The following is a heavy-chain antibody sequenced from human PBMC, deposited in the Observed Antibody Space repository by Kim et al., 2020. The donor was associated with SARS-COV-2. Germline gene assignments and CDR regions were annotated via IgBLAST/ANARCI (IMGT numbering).Heavy chain of an antibody. J-gene: IGHJ4*02. CDR2: INHSGST. D-gene: IGHD3-10*01. Sequence: SETLSLTCAVYGGSFSGYYWSWIRQPPGKGLEWIGEINHSGSTNYNPSLKSRVTISVDTSKNQFSLKLSSVTAADTAVYYCARGYYGSGSPTNGIDYWGQGTLVTVSS. CDR1: GGSFSGYY. CDR3: ARGYYGSGSPTNGIDY. V-gene: IGHV4-34*01.